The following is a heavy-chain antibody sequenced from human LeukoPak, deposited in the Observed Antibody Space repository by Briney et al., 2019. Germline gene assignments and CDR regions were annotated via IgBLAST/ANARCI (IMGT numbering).Heavy chain of an antibody. CDR3: ARLDGSSWTVRWFDP. D-gene: IGHD6-13*01. Sequence: SETLSLTCTVSGYSISSGYYWGWIRQPPGKGLEWIGSIYHSGSTYYNPSLKSRVTISVDTSKNQFSLKLSSVTAADTAVYYCARLDGSSWTVRWFDPWGQGTLVTVSS. V-gene: IGHV4-38-2*02. CDR1: GYSISSGYY. CDR2: IYHSGST. J-gene: IGHJ5*02.